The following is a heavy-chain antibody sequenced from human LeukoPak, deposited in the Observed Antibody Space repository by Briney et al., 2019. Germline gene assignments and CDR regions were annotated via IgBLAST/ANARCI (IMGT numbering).Heavy chain of an antibody. Sequence: PGGSLRLSCAASGFTFSNYWMTWVRQAPGKGLEWVANINRDGSERYYVDSVKGRFTISRDDAKSSLYLQMNSLRAEDTAVYYCARRNAMDVWGQGTLVTVSS. CDR2: INRDGSER. CDR1: GFTFSNYW. CDR3: ARRNAMDV. V-gene: IGHV3-7*03. D-gene: IGHD2-2*01. J-gene: IGHJ4*02.